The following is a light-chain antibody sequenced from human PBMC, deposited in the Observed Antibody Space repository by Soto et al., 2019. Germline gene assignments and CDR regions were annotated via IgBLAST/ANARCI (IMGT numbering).Light chain of an antibody. CDR2: GTS. CDR3: QQYNNWPLYT. Sequence: EIVMTQSTATLSVSPGERASLSCRASQSVSNNLAWYQQKSGQAPRLLIYGTSTRATGIPARFSGSGSGTEFTLTISSLQSEDFAVYYCQQYNNWPLYTFGQGTKLEIK. CDR1: QSVSNN. V-gene: IGKV3-15*01. J-gene: IGKJ2*01.